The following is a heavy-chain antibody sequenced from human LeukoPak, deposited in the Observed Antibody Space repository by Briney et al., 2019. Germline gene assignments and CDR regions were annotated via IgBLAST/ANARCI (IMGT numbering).Heavy chain of an antibody. CDR2: IYYSGST. V-gene: IGHV4-59*12. CDR3: AREVVDTAMGNYYYYGMDV. CDR1: GGSISSYY. D-gene: IGHD5-18*01. J-gene: IGHJ6*02. Sequence: SETLSLTCTVSGGSISSYYWSWIRQPPGKGLEWIGYIYYSGSTNYNPSLKSRVTISVDTSKNQFSLKLSSVTAADTAVYYCAREVVDTAMGNYYYYGMDVWGQGTTVTVSS.